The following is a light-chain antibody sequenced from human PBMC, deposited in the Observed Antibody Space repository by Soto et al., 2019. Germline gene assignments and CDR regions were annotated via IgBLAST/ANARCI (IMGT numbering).Light chain of an antibody. J-gene: IGKJ3*01. CDR2: DAS. CDR3: QQLNSYPFT. CDR1: QGISSY. Sequence: IQLTQSPSSLSASVGDRATITCRASQGISSYLAWYQQKPGKPPTLLIYDASTLKSGVPSRFSGSGSGTDFTLTISSLQPEDFATYYCQQLNSYPFTFGPGTKVDIK. V-gene: IGKV1-9*01.